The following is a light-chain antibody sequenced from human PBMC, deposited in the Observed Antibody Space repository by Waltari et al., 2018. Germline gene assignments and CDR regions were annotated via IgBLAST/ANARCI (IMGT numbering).Light chain of an antibody. CDR2: DVS. Sequence: QSALTQPRSVSGSPGQSVTISCTGTSSDVGGYNYVSWYQQHPGKVPKLMIYDVSKRPSGVPVRCSGSKSGNTASLTISGLQAEDEADYYCCSYAGSYSFVFGTGTKVTVL. CDR1: SSDVGGYNY. J-gene: IGLJ1*01. CDR3: CSYAGSYSFV. V-gene: IGLV2-11*01.